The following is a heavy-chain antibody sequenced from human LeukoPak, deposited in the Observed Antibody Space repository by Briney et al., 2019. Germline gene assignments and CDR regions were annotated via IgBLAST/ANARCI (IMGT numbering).Heavy chain of an antibody. CDR1: GYTFTSYG. CDR2: ISAYNGNT. D-gene: IGHD2-15*01. J-gene: IGHJ4*02. V-gene: IGHV1-18*01. CDR3: ATDPATPVDY. Sequence: ASVKVSCKASGYTFTSYGISWVRQAPGQGLEWMGWISAYNGNTNYAQKLQGRVTVTKDTSTSTAYMELRSLRSEDTAVYYCATDPATPVDYWGQGTLVTVSS.